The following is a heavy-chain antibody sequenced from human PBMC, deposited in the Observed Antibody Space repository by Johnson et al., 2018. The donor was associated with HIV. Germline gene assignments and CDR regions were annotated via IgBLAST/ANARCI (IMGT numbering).Heavy chain of an antibody. CDR2: IKCDGSEK. J-gene: IGHJ3*01. D-gene: IGHD6-6*01. CDR3: ARAGSSSSGPRAFDV. CDR1: GFTSRRYA. Sequence: VQLVESGGGLVQPGRSLRLPCAASGFTSRRYAMHWVRQPPGKGLEWVADIKCDGSEKYYVDSVKGRFIISRDNAKNSLYLQMNSLRAEDTAVYYCARAGSSSSGPRAFDVWGQGTMVTVSS. V-gene: IGHV3-7*01.